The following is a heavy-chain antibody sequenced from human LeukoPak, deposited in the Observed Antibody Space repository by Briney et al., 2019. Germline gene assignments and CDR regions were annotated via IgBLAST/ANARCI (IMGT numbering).Heavy chain of an antibody. D-gene: IGHD5-12*01. CDR3: ARADRGYSGYDI. Sequence: PSETLSLTCTVSGGSISSTSYYWGWIRQPPGKGLEWIGSIYYSGSTYYNPPLKSRVTISVDTSKNQFSLKLSSVTAADTAVYYCARADRGYSGYDIWGQGTLVTVSS. CDR1: GGSISSTSYY. J-gene: IGHJ4*02. V-gene: IGHV4-39*01. CDR2: IYYSGST.